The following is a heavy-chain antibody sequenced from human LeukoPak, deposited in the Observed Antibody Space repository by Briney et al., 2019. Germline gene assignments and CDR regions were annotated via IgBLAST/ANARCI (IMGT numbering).Heavy chain of an antibody. J-gene: IGHJ3*02. CDR1: GYTFTDYY. CDR3: ARADSTDAFDI. Sequence: ASVKGSCKASGYTFTDYYIHWVRQAAGQGLELMGWINPNSGGTNYAQKFQGRATMTRDTSISTAYMELGRMRSDDTAVYYCARADSTDAFDIWGQGTMVTVSS. V-gene: IGHV1-2*02. CDR2: INPNSGGT.